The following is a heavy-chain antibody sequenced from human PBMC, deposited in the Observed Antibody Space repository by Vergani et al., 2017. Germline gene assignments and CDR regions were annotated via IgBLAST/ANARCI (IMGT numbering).Heavy chain of an antibody. CDR3: ARGLPYRLIGSRLDY. Sequence: VNLSNSGGGVVQAGGSLRLSCVASGFDFRTFGMHWVRRAPGKGLEWVAFIRYDATYKFYGDSVSGRFTVSRDNSINSIFLQMDSLSIDDTAVYYCARGLPYRLIGSRLDYWGQGTLVTVTS. J-gene: IGHJ4*02. D-gene: IGHD3-16*02. CDR1: GFDFRTFG. CDR2: IRYDATYK. V-gene: IGHV3-30*02.